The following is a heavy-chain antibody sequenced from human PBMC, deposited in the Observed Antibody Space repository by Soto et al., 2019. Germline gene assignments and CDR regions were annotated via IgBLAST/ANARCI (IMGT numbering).Heavy chain of an antibody. J-gene: IGHJ5*01. CDR2: IYNSTTT. CDR1: GDSISTVGYF. Sequence: PSETLSLTCSVSGDSISTVGYFWAWIRQPPGQALEYIGYIYNSTTTYYNPSFESRVAISLDTSKNQFSLNLTSVTAADTAVYFYARGRYGLTRSCFPNWFEYWGQGTLVTVSS. V-gene: IGHV4-30-4*01. CDR3: ARGRYGLTRSCFPNWFEY. D-gene: IGHD6-19*01.